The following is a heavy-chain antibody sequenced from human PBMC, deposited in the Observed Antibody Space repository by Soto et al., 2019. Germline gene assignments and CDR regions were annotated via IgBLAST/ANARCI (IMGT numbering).Heavy chain of an antibody. V-gene: IGHV3-30-3*01. J-gene: IGHJ4*02. CDR2: ISYDGSNK. CDR1: GFTFSSYA. Sequence: QVQLVESGGGVVQPGRSLRLSCAASGFTFSSYAMHWVRQAPGKGLEWVAVISYDGSNKYYADFVKGRFTISRDNSKNTLYLQMNSLRAEDTAVYYCARDKQWLVPSTPYYFDYWGQGTLVTVSS. D-gene: IGHD6-19*01. CDR3: ARDKQWLVPSTPYYFDY.